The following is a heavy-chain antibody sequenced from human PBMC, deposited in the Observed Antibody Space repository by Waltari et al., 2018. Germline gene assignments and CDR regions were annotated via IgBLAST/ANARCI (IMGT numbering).Heavy chain of an antibody. CDR3: ARDYCDRTNCHGMDV. Sequence: QVQLVESGGGVVQPGRSLRPSCEASEFPFSSYALHWVRQAPGKGLEWVAVISYNARNIYYVDSVKGRFTISRDNSKKTLYLQMNSLRAEDTAVYYCARDYCDRTNCHGMDVWGQGTTVTVSS. CDR1: EFPFSSYA. D-gene: IGHD3-22*01. V-gene: IGHV3-30*04. CDR2: ISYNARNI. J-gene: IGHJ6*02.